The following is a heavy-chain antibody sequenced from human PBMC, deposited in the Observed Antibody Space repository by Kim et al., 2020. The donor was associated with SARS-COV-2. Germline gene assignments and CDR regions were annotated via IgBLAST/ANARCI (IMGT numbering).Heavy chain of an antibody. D-gene: IGHD3-16*02. V-gene: IGHV4-4*07. CDR1: GDSLSSDY. Sequence: SETLSLTCTVSGDSLSSDYWSWNRQPAGKGLEWIGRIYTSVRTNYNPSLQSRVTMSVDMSKNQFSLKLSSLTAADTAVYYCASALGHWGQGTLVTVSS. CDR3: ASALGH. J-gene: IGHJ4*02. CDR2: IYTSVRT.